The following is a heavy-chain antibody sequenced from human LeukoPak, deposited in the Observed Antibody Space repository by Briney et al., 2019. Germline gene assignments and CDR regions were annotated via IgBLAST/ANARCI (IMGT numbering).Heavy chain of an antibody. V-gene: IGHV3-23*01. CDR2: ISGSGGST. CDR1: GFTFSSYA. Sequence: PGGSLRLSCAASGFTFSSYAMSWVRQAPGKGLEWVSAISGSGGSTYYADSVKGRFTISRDNSKNTLYLQMNSLRAEDTAVYYCARAKNKYYYDSSGPDAFDIWGQGTMVTVSS. J-gene: IGHJ3*02. CDR3: ARAKNKYYYDSSGPDAFDI. D-gene: IGHD3-22*01.